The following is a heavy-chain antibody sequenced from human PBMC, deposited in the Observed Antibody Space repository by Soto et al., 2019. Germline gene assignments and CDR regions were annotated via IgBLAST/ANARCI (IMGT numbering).Heavy chain of an antibody. D-gene: IGHD2-15*01. V-gene: IGHV3-74*01. Sequence: EVQLVESGGGSVQPGGSLRLSCAASGFTFSNYWMHWVRQAPGKGLVWVSRINADGSSTSYVDSVKGRFTISRDNAENTVYLQINSLRAEDTAIYYCARDSDTPVSMDGWGIGTTVTVSS. CDR3: ARDSDTPVSMDG. J-gene: IGHJ6*04. CDR2: INADGSST. CDR1: GFTFSNYW.